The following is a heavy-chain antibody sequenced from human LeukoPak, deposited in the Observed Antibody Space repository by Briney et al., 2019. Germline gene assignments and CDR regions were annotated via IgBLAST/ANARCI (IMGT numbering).Heavy chain of an antibody. V-gene: IGHV4-30-4*01. CDR3: ARGGYDHPWVDAFDI. CDR1: GGSISSGDYY. Sequence: PSETLSLTCTVSGGSISSGDYYWSWIRQPPGKGLEWIGYVYYSGSTYYNPSLKSRVTLSVDTSKNQFSLKLSSVTAADTAVYYCARGGYDHPWVDAFDIWGQGTMVTVSS. J-gene: IGHJ3*02. CDR2: VYYSGST. D-gene: IGHD5-12*01.